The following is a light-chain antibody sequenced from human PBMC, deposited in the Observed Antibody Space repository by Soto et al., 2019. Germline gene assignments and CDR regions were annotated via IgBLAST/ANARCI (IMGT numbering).Light chain of an antibody. J-gene: IGKJ2*01. CDR3: QQYCNPPPTA. CDR1: QSGSSSY. CDR2: GAS. V-gene: IGKV3-20*01. Sequence: EIVLTQSPGTLSLSPGEIATLSCRASQSGSSSYLAWYQQKPGQAPRVLIHGASSRATGIPDRFSGSGSGTDFTLTISRLEPEDFAVYFCQQYCNPPPTALGQGTKVEI.